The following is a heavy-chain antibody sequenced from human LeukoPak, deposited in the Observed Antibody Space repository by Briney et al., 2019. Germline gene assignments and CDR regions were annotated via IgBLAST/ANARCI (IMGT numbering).Heavy chain of an antibody. J-gene: IGHJ5*02. V-gene: IGHV3-74*03. CDR1: GFTFSSYW. Sequence: PGGSLRLSCAASGFTFSSYWMYWVRQAPGKGLVWVSSISGDETTTKYADSVKGRFTISRDNAKNTLYLQMNSLRAEDTAVYYCARGRSGFDPWGQGTLVTVSS. CDR2: ISGDETTT. CDR3: ARGRSGFDP.